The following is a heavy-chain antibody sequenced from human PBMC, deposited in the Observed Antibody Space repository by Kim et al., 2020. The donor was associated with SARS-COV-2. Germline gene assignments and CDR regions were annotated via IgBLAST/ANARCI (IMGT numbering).Heavy chain of an antibody. V-gene: IGHV1-46*01. J-gene: IGHJ1*01. CDR1: GYTFTSYY. D-gene: IGHD3-22*01. CDR3: ARDGSSGYYLGEVYFQH. Sequence: ASVKVSCKASGYTFTSYYMHWVRQAPGQGLEWMGIINPSGGSTSYAQKFQGRVTMTRDTSTSTVYMELSSLRSEHTAVYYCARDGSSGYYLGEVYFQHWGQGTLVTVSS. CDR2: INPSGGST.